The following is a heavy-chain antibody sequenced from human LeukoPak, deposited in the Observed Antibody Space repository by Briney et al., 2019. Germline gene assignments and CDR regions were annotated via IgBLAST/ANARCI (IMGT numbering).Heavy chain of an antibody. J-gene: IGHJ3*02. V-gene: IGHV4-4*02. CDR1: GGSINSNNW. Sequence: SETLSLTCAVSGGSINSNNWWSWVRQPPGKGLEWIGEIYHSGSTNYNPSLKSRVTISVDKSKNQFSLKLSSVTAADTAVYYCARDSRGDYVWGSYRSDAFDIWGQGTMVTVSS. D-gene: IGHD3-16*02. CDR2: IYHSGST. CDR3: ARDSRGDYVWGSYRSDAFDI.